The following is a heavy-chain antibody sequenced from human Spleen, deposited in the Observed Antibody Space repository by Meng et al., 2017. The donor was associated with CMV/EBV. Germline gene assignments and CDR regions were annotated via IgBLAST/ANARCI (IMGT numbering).Heavy chain of an antibody. J-gene: IGHJ2*01. Sequence: GESLKISCAASGFIFSGYYMHWVRQPTGKGLEWVSGIGVAGDTYYADSVKGRFTIARDSAKNSLYLQMNGLRDGDTAVYFCARDWATIGLWYFDLWGRGTLVTVSS. D-gene: IGHD7-27*01. V-gene: IGHV3-13*01. CDR1: GFIFSGYY. CDR3: ARDWATIGLWYFDL. CDR2: IGVAGDT.